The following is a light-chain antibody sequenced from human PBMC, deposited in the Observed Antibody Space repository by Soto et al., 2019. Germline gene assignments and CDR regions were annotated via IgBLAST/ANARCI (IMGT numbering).Light chain of an antibody. J-gene: IGLJ1*01. CDR3: SSYTSSSTLVV. V-gene: IGLV2-14*01. CDR2: DVS. CDR1: SSDVGGYNY. Sequence: QSVLTQPASVSGSPGQSITISCTGTSSDVGGYNYVSWYQQHPGKAPKLMISDVSNRPSGVSNRFSGSKSGNTASLTISGLQAEDEADYYCSSYTSSSTLVVFGTGTKVTVL.